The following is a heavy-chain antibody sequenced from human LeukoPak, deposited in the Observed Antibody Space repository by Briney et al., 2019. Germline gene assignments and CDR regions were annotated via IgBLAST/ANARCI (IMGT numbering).Heavy chain of an antibody. Sequence: GASVKVSCKASGYTFTDYYLHWVRQAPGQGLECMGWINPNGGGTSYAQKFQGRVTMTRDTSISTAYMELSRLKSDDTAVYYCARVARWQLPSDYFDSWGQGTLVTVSS. CDR1: GYTFTDYY. CDR2: INPNGGGT. V-gene: IGHV1-2*02. CDR3: ARVARWQLPSDYFDS. D-gene: IGHD1-26*01. J-gene: IGHJ4*02.